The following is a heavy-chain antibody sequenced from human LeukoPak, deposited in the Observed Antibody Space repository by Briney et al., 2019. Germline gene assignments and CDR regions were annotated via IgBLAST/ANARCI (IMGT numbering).Heavy chain of an antibody. CDR1: GGSISSYY. CDR3: ARYIAVAGTVDY. J-gene: IGHJ4*02. CDR2: IYYSGST. V-gene: IGHV4-59*01. Sequence: PSETLSLTCTVSGGSISSYYWSWIRQPPGKGLKWIGYIYYSGSTNYNPSLKSRVTISVDTSKNQFSLKLSSVTAADTAVYYCARYIAVAGTVDYWGQGTLVTVSS. D-gene: IGHD6-19*01.